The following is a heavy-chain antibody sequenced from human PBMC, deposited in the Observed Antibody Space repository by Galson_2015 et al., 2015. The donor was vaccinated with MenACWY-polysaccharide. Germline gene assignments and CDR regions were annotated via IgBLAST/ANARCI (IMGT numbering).Heavy chain of an antibody. CDR3: AKCWYSVYYDMDV. V-gene: IGHV3-23*01. Sequence: SLRLSCAASGFTFSSYAMNWVRQAPGKGLEWVSGISGGGGGTNYADSVKGRFTISRGDSKNTLYLQMNSLRAEDTAVYYCAKCWYSVYYDMDVWGQGTTVTVSS. CDR2: ISGGGGGT. J-gene: IGHJ6*02. D-gene: IGHD6-13*01. CDR1: GFTFSSYA.